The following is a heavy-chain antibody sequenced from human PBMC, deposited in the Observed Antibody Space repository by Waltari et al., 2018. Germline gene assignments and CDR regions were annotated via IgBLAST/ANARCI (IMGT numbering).Heavy chain of an antibody. CDR1: GFTFRSYS. J-gene: IGHJ3*02. CDR3: AREIGIGAFDI. CDR2: ISSSSSTI. V-gene: IGHV3-48*04. Sequence: EVQLVESGGGLVQPGGSLGLSCAAPGFTFRSYSLNLARQAPGKGLEWVSYISSSSSTIYYADSVKGRFTISRDNAKNSLYLQMNSLRAEDTAVYYCAREIGIGAFDIWGQGTMVTVSS. D-gene: IGHD1-26*01.